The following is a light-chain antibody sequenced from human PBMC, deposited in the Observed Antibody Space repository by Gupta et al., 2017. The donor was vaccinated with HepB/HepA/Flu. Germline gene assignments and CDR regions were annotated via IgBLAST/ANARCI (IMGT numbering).Light chain of an antibody. Sequence: SFELTQPLSVSVALGQTARLTCGGNNIGDKNVHWYQQRPGQAPVLVIFRDNNRPSGIPERISGSNSGNTATLTIRRAQAGDEADYYCQVWDYIYVLFGGGTKLTVL. CDR1: NIGDKN. J-gene: IGLJ2*01. V-gene: IGLV3-9*01. CDR3: QVWDYIYVL. CDR2: RDN.